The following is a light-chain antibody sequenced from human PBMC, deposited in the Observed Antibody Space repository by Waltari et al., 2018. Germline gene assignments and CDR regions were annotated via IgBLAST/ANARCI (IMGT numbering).Light chain of an antibody. CDR1: QSVGTY. Sequence: EIVFTQSPAILCFSPGERATLSCRTSQSVGTYLAWYQQRPGQSPRLLLYDASYRATGIPARFSGSGSETDFTLTISSLQPEDFAVYYCQQRRNWPLTFGGGTRVEI. CDR2: DAS. J-gene: IGKJ4*01. CDR3: QQRRNWPLT. V-gene: IGKV3-11*01.